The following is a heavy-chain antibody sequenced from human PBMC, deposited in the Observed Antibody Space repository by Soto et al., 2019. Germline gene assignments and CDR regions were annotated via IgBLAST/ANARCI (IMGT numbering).Heavy chain of an antibody. CDR3: ARHHGPTTSENGFDP. Sequence: QVHLVQSGVEVKTPGASVKVSCQASGYTFFTYDISWVRQAPGQGLEWMGWISTYSGDTKYAQKFQGRVTMTTDTSTTTAYLELRSLSSDAPAVYYCARHHGPTTSENGFDPWGQGTLVTVSS. D-gene: IGHD5-12*01. J-gene: IGHJ5*02. V-gene: IGHV1-18*01. CDR2: ISTYSGDT. CDR1: GYTFFTYD.